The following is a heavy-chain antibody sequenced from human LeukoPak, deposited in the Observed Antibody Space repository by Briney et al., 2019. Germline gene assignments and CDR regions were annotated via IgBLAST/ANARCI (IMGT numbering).Heavy chain of an antibody. J-gene: IGHJ6*03. CDR2: IRYDGSNK. V-gene: IGHV3-30*02. D-gene: IGHD2-2*01. CDR1: GFTFSSYG. CDR3: AKDSADCSSTSCYYYHYYMDV. Sequence: GGSLRLSCAASGFTFSSYGMYWVRQAPGKGLEWVAFIRYDGSNKYYADSVKGRFTISRDNSKNTLHLQMNSLRAEDTAVYYCAKDSADCSSTSCYYYHYYMDVWGKGTTVTVSS.